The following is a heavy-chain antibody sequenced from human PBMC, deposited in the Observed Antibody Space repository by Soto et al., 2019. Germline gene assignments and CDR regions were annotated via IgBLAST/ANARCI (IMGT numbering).Heavy chain of an antibody. J-gene: IGHJ4*02. CDR2: IIPIFGTA. CDR1: GGTFSSYA. D-gene: IGHD3-22*01. CDR3: AREGDYYDVPGKSVYFDY. V-gene: IGHV1-69*13. Sequence: SVKVSCKASGGTFSSYAISWVRQAPGQGLEWMGGIIPIFGTANYAQKFQGRVTITADESTSTAYMELSSLRSEDTAVYYCAREGDYYDVPGKSVYFDYWGQGTLVTVS.